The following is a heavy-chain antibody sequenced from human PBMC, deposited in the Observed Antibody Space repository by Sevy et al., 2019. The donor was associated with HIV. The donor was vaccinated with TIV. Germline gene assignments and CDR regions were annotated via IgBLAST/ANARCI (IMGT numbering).Heavy chain of an antibody. CDR2: IYNSGST. D-gene: IGHD3-10*02. V-gene: IGHV4-59*01. Sequence: SETLSLTCTLSGGSFSNYYWNWIRQPPGKGLEWIGYIYNSGSTNYNPSLKSRITMPVDTSKNQFSLKLSSVTAADTAVYFCARVLGLRSGFDYWGQGIPVTVSS. CDR3: ARVLGLRSGFDY. J-gene: IGHJ4*02. CDR1: GGSFSNYY.